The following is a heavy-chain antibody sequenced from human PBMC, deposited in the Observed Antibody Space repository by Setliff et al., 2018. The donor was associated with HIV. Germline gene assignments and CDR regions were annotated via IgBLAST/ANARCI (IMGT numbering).Heavy chain of an antibody. D-gene: IGHD6-6*01. CDR2: ISYDGNAE. Sequence: GGSLRLSCVASGFTFSTYGMHWVRQAPGKGLEWVAMISYDGNAEYYTDSVKGRFTISRDNSKNTLYLQMNSLTVEDTAIYFCARGHYSKSSGWGQGTLVTVSS. CDR3: ARGHYSKSSG. V-gene: IGHV3-30*03. CDR1: GFTFSTYG. J-gene: IGHJ4*02.